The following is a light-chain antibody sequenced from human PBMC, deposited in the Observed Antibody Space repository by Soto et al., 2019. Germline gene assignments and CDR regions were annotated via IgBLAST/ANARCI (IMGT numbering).Light chain of an antibody. V-gene: IGKV1-5*02. Sequence: DIQMTQSPSSLSASVGDRVTIICRASQSVSTRLAWYQQKPGKAPKLLIYAAYTLQSGVQSRFSGSGSGTDFTLTIRCLQSEDFATYYCQQYYSYPPTFGPGTKVDIK. CDR1: QSVSTR. J-gene: IGKJ3*01. CDR2: AAY. CDR3: QQYYSYPPT.